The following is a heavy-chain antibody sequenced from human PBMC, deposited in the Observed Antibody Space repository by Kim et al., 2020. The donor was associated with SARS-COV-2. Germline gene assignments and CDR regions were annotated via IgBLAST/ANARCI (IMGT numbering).Heavy chain of an antibody. Sequence: ASVKVSCKASGYNLATYGISWVRQAPGQGLEWMAWISGYNGDANHAQGLQGRVTVTTDTSTNTAIMELRSLRSDDTAVYYCVRDGKRSCSGDNCPGYFDYWGQGTLVTVSS. D-gene: IGHD2-15*01. V-gene: IGHV1-18*04. CDR1: GYNLATYG. J-gene: IGHJ4*02. CDR3: VRDGKRSCSGDNCPGYFDY. CDR2: ISGYNGDA.